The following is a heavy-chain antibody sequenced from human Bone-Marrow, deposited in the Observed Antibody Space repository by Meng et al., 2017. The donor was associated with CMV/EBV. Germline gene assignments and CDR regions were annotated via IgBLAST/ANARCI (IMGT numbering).Heavy chain of an antibody. CDR1: GFTFSSYA. J-gene: IGHJ6*02. CDR3: ARGITIFGVVIMSYYYGMDV. CDR2: ISYDGSNK. D-gene: IGHD3-3*01. Sequence: GSLRLSCAASGFTFSSYAMHWVRQAQGKGLEWVGVISYDGSNKYYADSVKGRFTISRDNSKNTLYLQMNSLRAEDTAVYYCARGITIFGVVIMSYYYGMDVWGQGTTVTVSS. V-gene: IGHV3-30*04.